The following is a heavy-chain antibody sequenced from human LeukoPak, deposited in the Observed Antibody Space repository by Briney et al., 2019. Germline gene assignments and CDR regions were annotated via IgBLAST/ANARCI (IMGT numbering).Heavy chain of an antibody. CDR3: ARGSEGYCSGGGCYYGMDV. CDR1: GGSFSGYH. V-gene: IGHV4-34*01. CDR2: INPSGST. Sequence: SETLSLTCAVYGGSFSGYHWTWIRQSPGKGLEWIGDINPSGSTYYNPSLKSRLTISVDTSKNQFSLKLRSVTAADTAVYYCARGSEGYCSGGGCYYGMDVWGQGTTVTVSS. J-gene: IGHJ6*01. D-gene: IGHD2-15*01.